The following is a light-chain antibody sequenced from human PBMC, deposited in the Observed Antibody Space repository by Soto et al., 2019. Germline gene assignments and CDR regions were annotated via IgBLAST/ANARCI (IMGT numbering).Light chain of an antibody. CDR1: SSDVGGYSY. CDR3: CSYAGSDSYV. J-gene: IGLJ1*01. Sequence: QSVLTQPPSASGSPGQSVTISCTGTSSDVGGYSYVSWYQQHPGKAPKLTIYEVSKRPSGVPDRFSGSKSGNTASLTVSGLQAEDEADYYCCSYAGSDSYVFGSGTKVTVL. CDR2: EVS. V-gene: IGLV2-8*01.